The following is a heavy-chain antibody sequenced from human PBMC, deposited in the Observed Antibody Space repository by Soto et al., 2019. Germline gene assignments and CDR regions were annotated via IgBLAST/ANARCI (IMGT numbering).Heavy chain of an antibody. D-gene: IGHD1-7*01. CDR1: GFTFGDYA. CDR3: TRFLRQLRNENYYYNYGMDV. Sequence: PGGSLRLSCTASGFTFGDYAMSWFRQAPGKGLEWVGFIRSKAYGGTTEYAASVKGRFTISRDDSKSIAYLQMNSLKTEDTAVYYCTRFLRQLRNENYYYNYGMDVWGQGTTVTVSS. J-gene: IGHJ6*02. CDR2: IRSKAYGGTT. V-gene: IGHV3-49*03.